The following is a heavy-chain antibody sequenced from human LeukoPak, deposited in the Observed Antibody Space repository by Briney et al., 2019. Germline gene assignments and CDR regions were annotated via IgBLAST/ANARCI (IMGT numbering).Heavy chain of an antibody. J-gene: IGHJ4*01. Sequence: GGSLRLSCAASGFSFSTYVMSWVRQAPGKGLEWVANIKEDGSEKYYVDSVKGRFTISRDNAKNSLYLQMNSLRAEDTAVYYCARGRFHLDSSVYSSFYHWGHGTLVTVSS. V-gene: IGHV3-7*01. CDR2: IKEDGSEK. D-gene: IGHD3-22*01. CDR3: ARGRFHLDSSVYSSFYH. CDR1: GFSFSTYV.